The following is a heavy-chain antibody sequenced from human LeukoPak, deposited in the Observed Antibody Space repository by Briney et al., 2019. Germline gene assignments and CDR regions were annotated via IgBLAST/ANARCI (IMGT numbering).Heavy chain of an antibody. CDR2: IYYSGST. J-gene: IGHJ6*02. CDR1: GGSISSSSYY. V-gene: IGHV4-39*07. D-gene: IGHD1-26*01. Sequence: PSETLSLTCTVSGGSISSSSYYWGWIRQPPGKGLEWIGSIYYSGSTYYNPSLKSRVTISVDTSKNQFSLKLSSVTAADTAVYYCARDPNRGSYYGHGMDVWGQGTTVTVSS. CDR3: ARDPNRGSYYGHGMDV.